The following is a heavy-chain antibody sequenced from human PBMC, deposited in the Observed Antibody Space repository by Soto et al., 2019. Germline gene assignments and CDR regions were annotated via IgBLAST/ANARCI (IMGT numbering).Heavy chain of an antibody. CDR1: GFTFSSYA. Sequence: GGSLRLSCAASGFTFSSYAMSWVRQAPGKGLEWVSAISGSGGTTYYAASVKGRFTISRDNSKNTLYLQMNSLRAEDTAVYYCAKDFGDFIIDFDYWGQGTLVTVSS. J-gene: IGHJ4*02. D-gene: IGHD3-3*01. V-gene: IGHV3-23*01. CDR2: ISGSGGTT. CDR3: AKDFGDFIIDFDY.